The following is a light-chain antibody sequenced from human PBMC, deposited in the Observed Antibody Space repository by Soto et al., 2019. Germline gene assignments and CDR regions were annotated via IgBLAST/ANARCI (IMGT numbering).Light chain of an antibody. J-gene: IGKJ1*01. V-gene: IGKV3-15*01. Sequence: EIVMTQSPATLSVSPGERATLSCRASQSVSSNLAWYQQKPGQAPRLLIYGASTRATGIPARFSGSASGTELTLTISRLQSEDFAIYVCQQYNNWPPDRTFGQGTKVEIK. CDR3: QQYNNWPPDRT. CDR1: QSVSSN. CDR2: GAS.